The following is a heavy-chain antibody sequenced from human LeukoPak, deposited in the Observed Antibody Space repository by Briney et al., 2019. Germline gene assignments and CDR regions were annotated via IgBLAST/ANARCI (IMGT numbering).Heavy chain of an antibody. D-gene: IGHD6-13*01. J-gene: IGHJ6*02. Sequence: GASVTVSCKASGYTFTVYYIHWVRQAPGQGLEWMGWINPNSGGTNYAQKFQGRVTMTRDTSISTAYMELSRLRSDDTAVYYCARGEDSSSWYDYYGMDVWGQGTTVTVSS. CDR2: INPNSGGT. V-gene: IGHV1-2*02. CDR1: GYTFTVYY. CDR3: ARGEDSSSWYDYYGMDV.